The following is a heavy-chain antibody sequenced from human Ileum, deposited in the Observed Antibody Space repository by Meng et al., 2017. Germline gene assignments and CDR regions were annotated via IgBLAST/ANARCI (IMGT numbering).Heavy chain of an antibody. CDR2: ISHSGST. Sequence: QVQLPESGPRLVKPSGTLSLTGAVSSGSITSDTYWSWVRLPPGKGLEWIGQISHSGSTFYNPSLKSRVTMSVDKSKSQFSLMLTSVTAADTAVYYCARHGGYYQGFWGQGTLVTVSS. V-gene: IGHV4-4*02. D-gene: IGHD4-23*01. J-gene: IGHJ4*02. CDR1: SGSITSDTY. CDR3: ARHGGYYQGF.